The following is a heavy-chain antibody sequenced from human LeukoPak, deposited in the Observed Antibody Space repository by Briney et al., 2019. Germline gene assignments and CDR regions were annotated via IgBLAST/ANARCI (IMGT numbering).Heavy chain of an antibody. CDR1: GYTFTSYY. CDR2: INPSGGST. CDR3: ARTIVVVTATELYYYYGMDV. D-gene: IGHD2-21*02. Sequence: ASVKVSCKASGYTFTSYYMHWVRQAPGQGLEWMGIINPSGGSTSYAQKFQGRVTMTRDTSTSTVYMELSSPRSEDTAVYYCARTIVVVTATELYYYYGMDVWGQGTTVTVSS. V-gene: IGHV1-46*01. J-gene: IGHJ6*02.